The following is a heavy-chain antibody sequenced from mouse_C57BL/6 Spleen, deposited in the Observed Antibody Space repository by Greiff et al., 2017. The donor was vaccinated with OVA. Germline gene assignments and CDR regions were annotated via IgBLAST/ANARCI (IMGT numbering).Heavy chain of an antibody. Sequence: QVQLQQSGPELVKPGASVKISCKASGYAFSSSWMNWVKQRPGKGLEWIGRIYPGDGDTNYNGKFKGKATLTADKSSSTDYMQLSSLTSEDSAVYFCARGYTYDGYLYAMDYWGQGTSVTVSS. CDR2: IYPGDGDT. V-gene: IGHV1-82*01. CDR1: GYAFSSSW. J-gene: IGHJ4*01. CDR3: ARGYTYDGYLYAMDY. D-gene: IGHD2-3*01.